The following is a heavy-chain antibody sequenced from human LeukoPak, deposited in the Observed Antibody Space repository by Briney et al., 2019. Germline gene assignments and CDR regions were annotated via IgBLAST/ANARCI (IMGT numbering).Heavy chain of an antibody. J-gene: IGHJ6*03. CDR1: GFTFSNYA. V-gene: IGHV3-30*04. D-gene: IGHD5-12*01. CDR3: AKGGGYEAQYYYYYLDV. Sequence: GGSLRLSCVASGFTFSNYAIHWVRQAPGKGLEWVAVISYDGSDNYYADSVKGRFTISRDNSKNTLYLQMKSLRAEDTAVYYCAKGGGYEAQYYYYYLDVWGKGTTVTISS. CDR2: ISYDGSDN.